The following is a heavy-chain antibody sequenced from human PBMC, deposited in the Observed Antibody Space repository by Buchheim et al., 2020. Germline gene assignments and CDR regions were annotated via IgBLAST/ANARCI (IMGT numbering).Heavy chain of an antibody. D-gene: IGHD4-17*01. CDR2: INHSGST. Sequence: QVQLQQWGAGLLKPSETLSLTCAVYGGSFSGYYWSWIRQPPGKGLEWIGEINHSGSTNYNPSLKSRVTISVDSPQNQFSLKLSSVTAADTAVYYCASLYGDYRRYYYYYGMDVWGQGTT. V-gene: IGHV4-34*01. CDR3: ASLYGDYRRYYYYYGMDV. CDR1: GGSFSGYY. J-gene: IGHJ6*02.